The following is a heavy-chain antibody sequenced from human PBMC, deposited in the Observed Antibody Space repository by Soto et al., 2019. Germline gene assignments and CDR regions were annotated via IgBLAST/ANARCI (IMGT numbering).Heavy chain of an antibody. CDR3: AKSTNFYYYGMDV. J-gene: IGHJ6*02. V-gene: IGHV3-30*18. D-gene: IGHD2-8*01. Sequence: VAVISYDGSNKYYADSVKGPFTISRDNSKNTLYLQMNSLRAEDTAVYYCAKSTNFYYYGMDVWGQGTTVTVSS. CDR2: ISYDGSNK.